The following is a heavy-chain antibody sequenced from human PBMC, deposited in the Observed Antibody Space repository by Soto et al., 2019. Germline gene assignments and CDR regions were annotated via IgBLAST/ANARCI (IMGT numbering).Heavy chain of an antibody. CDR2: INPSGGST. CDR1: GGTFSSYA. Sequence: ASVKVSCKASGGTFSSYAISWVRQAPGQGLEWMGIINPSGGSTSYAQKFQGRVTMTRDTSTSTVYMELSSLRSEDTAVYYCARDTKSPESGYPDNYYYYYGMDVWGQGTTVTVSS. CDR3: ARDTKSPESGYPDNYYYYYGMDV. J-gene: IGHJ6*02. D-gene: IGHD3-3*01. V-gene: IGHV1-46*01.